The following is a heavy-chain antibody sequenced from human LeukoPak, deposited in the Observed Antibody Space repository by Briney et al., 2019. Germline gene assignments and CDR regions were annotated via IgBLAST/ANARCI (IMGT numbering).Heavy chain of an antibody. CDR3: ARGDLSSSSNY. V-gene: IGHV1-2*02. Sequence: ASVKVSCEASGYTFTGYYMHWVRQAPGQGLEWMGWINLNSGGTNYAQKFQGRVTMTRDTSISTAYMELSRLRSDDTAVYYCARGDLSSSSNYWGQGTLVTVSS. CDR1: GYTFTGYY. J-gene: IGHJ4*02. D-gene: IGHD6-6*01. CDR2: INLNSGGT.